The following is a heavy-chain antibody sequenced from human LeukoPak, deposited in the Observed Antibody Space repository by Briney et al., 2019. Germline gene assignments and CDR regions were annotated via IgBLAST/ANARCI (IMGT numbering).Heavy chain of an antibody. J-gene: IGHJ4*02. CDR2: IRSKAYGGTT. D-gene: IGHD3-3*01. CDR3: TRTPYDFSDY. Sequence: PGRSLRLSFTASGFTFGDYAMSWVRQAPGKGLEWVGFIRSKAYGGTTEYAASVKGRFTISRDDSKSIAYLQMNSLKTEDTAVYYCTRTPYDFSDYWGQGTLVTVSS. CDR1: GFTFGDYA. V-gene: IGHV3-49*04.